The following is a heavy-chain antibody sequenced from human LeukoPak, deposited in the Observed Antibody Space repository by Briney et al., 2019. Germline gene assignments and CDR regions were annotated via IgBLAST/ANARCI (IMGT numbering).Heavy chain of an antibody. Sequence: PGRSLRLSCAASGFTFRSYGMHWVRQAPGKGLEWVAVIWYDGSNKYYADSVKGRFTISRDNSKNTLYLQMNSLRAEDTAVYYCVGSSGYYQAHFDYWGQGTLVTVSS. CDR2: IWYDGSNK. V-gene: IGHV3-33*01. J-gene: IGHJ4*02. D-gene: IGHD3-22*01. CDR1: GFTFRSYG. CDR3: VGSSGYYQAHFDY.